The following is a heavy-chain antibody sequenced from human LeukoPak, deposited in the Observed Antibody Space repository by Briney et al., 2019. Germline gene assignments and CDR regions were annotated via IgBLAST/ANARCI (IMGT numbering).Heavy chain of an antibody. Sequence: ASVKVSCKASGYTFTSYGISWVRQAPGHGLEWMGWISAYNGNTNYAQKLQGRVIMTTDTSTSTAYMELRSLRSDDTAVYYCARAGYDYVWGSYPFDYWGQGALVTVSS. D-gene: IGHD3-16*02. J-gene: IGHJ4*02. CDR3: ARAGYDYVWGSYPFDY. CDR2: ISAYNGNT. CDR1: GYTFTSYG. V-gene: IGHV1-18*01.